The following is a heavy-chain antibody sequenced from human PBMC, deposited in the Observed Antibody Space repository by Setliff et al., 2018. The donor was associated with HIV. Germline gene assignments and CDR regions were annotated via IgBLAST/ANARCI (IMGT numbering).Heavy chain of an antibody. Sequence: SETLSLTCTVSGGSISSYYWSWIRQPPGKGLEWIGYIYYSGTTNYNPSLKSRVTISLDTSNNQFSLRLRSVTAADTAVFYCARARRYCPNGVCFIRPGYSDLWGRGTLVTVSS. CDR3: ARARRYCPNGVCFIRPGYSDL. J-gene: IGHJ2*01. CDR2: IYYSGTT. V-gene: IGHV4-59*08. D-gene: IGHD2-8*01. CDR1: GGSISSYY.